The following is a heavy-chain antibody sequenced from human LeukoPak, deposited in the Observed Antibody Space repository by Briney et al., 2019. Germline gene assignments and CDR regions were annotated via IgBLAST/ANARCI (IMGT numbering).Heavy chain of an antibody. D-gene: IGHD3-22*01. CDR3: ARGLTHSDSSGYYYYFDY. Sequence: SETLSLTCTVSGGSISSGDYYWSWIRQPPGKGLEWIGYIYYSGSTYYNPSLKSRVTISVDTSKNQFSLKLSPVTAADTAVYYCARGLTHSDSSGYYYYFDYWGQGTLVTVSS. CDR2: IYYSGST. J-gene: IGHJ4*02. CDR1: GGSISSGDYY. V-gene: IGHV4-30-4*01.